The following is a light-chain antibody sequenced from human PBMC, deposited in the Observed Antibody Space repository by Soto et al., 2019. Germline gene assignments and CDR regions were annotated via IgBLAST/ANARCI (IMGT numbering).Light chain of an antibody. J-gene: IGLJ2*01. CDR2: GNN. CDR3: QSYDSSLSGVL. CDR1: SSNIGAGYD. V-gene: IGLV1-40*01. Sequence: QSVLTQPPSVSGAPGQRVTISCTGSSSNIGAGYDVHWYQQLPGTAPKLLISGNNNRPSGVPDRFSGSQSGSSAFLAITGLQAEDEADYYCQSYDSSLSGVLFGGGTKLTVL.